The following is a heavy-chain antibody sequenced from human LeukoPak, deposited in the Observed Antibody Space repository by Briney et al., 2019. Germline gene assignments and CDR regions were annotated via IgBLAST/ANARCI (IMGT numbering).Heavy chain of an antibody. CDR3: ARVSYYDSSGYYFLSYVDC. Sequence: GGSLRLSCAASGFSFSTYAMSWVRQAPGEGLEWVSAISNGGGSTYYADSVKGRFTISRDNSKNTLYLQMNSLGAEDTAVYYCARVSYYDSSGYYFLSYVDCWGQGTLVTVSS. V-gene: IGHV3-23*01. J-gene: IGHJ4*02. CDR1: GFSFSTYA. CDR2: ISNGGGST. D-gene: IGHD3-22*01.